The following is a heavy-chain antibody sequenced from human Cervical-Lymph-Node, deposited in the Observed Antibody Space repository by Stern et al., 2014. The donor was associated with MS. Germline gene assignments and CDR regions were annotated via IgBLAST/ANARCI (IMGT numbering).Heavy chain of an antibody. J-gene: IGHJ4*02. V-gene: IGHV1-69*12. D-gene: IGHD3-22*01. CDR2: TNPLFGTT. Sequence: QVQLQQSRAEVKKPGSSVTVSCKASGGTFSNYAITWFRQAPGRGLEWMGDTNPLFGTTNYAQKFQGRVTMTAHESTATAYMELSGLRSEDTAVYYCAGDRHSSGFDHWGQGTLVTVSS. CDR1: GGTFSNYA. CDR3: AGDRHSSGFDH.